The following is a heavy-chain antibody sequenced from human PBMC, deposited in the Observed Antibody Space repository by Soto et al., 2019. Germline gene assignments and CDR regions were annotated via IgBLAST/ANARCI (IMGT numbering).Heavy chain of an antibody. J-gene: IGHJ3*01. CDR1: GGTFTKYA. V-gene: IGHV1-69*01. Sequence: QVQLVQSGAAVRKPGSSVKVSCKASGGTFTKYAITWVRQAPRQGLEWMGGNVPLPGTTNYAQKFRDRVTISADESTSTAYLELSSLRSEDTAVYYCASGVGGLGGSSGWPDYAFDVWGQGTMVIVSS. CDR3: ASGVGGLGGSSGWPDYAFDV. CDR2: NVPLPGTT. D-gene: IGHD6-19*01.